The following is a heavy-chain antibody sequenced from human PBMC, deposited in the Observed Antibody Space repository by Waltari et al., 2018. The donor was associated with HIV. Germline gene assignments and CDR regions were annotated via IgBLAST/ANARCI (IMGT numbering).Heavy chain of an antibody. V-gene: IGHV3-30*04. CDR1: GFTFSPFA. Sequence: QVQLVESGGGVVQPGGSLRLSCVASGFTFSPFAFHWVRQAPGKGLEWVALISYGGRNKVYADSVKGRFTISRDNSKNTLYLQMNSRRAEDTAVYYCARDGHFYDSRPLDHWGQGTLVTVSS. J-gene: IGHJ4*02. D-gene: IGHD3-22*01. CDR2: ISYGGRNK. CDR3: ARDGHFYDSRPLDH.